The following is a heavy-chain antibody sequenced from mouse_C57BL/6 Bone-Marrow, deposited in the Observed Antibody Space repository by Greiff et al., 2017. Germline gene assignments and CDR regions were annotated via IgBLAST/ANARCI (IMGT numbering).Heavy chain of an antibody. Sequence: VQLQQSGPGLVQPSQSLSITCTVSGFSLTSYGVHWVRQPPGKGLEWLGVIWSGGSTDYNAAFISRLSISKDNSKSQVFFKMNSLRADDTAIYYCAKSSLYGRFAYWGQGTLVTVSA. CDR1: GFSLTSYG. V-gene: IGHV2-4*01. CDR3: AKSSLYGRFAY. CDR2: IWSGGST. J-gene: IGHJ3*01. D-gene: IGHD1-1*01.